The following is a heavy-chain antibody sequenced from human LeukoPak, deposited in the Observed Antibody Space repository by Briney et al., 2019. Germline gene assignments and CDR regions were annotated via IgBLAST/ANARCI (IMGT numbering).Heavy chain of an antibody. CDR3: ARDGSGWPYYYYGMDV. Sequence: GGSLRLSCAAAGFTFSSYEMNWVRQAPGKGLEWVSYISSSGSTIYYADSVKGRFTISRDNAKNSLYLQMNSLRAEDTAVYYCARDGSGWPYYYYGMDVWGQGTTVAVSS. CDR1: GFTFSSYE. V-gene: IGHV3-48*03. D-gene: IGHD6-19*01. CDR2: ISSSGSTI. J-gene: IGHJ6*02.